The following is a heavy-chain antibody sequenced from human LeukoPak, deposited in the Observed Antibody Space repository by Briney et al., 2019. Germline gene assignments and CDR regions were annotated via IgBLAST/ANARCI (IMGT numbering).Heavy chain of an antibody. D-gene: IGHD3-22*01. CDR1: GFTFSSSW. J-gene: IGHJ5*02. CDR3: ARDLGQYYDTSDNWFDP. V-gene: IGHV3-74*01. CDR2: INSDGITT. Sequence: PGGSLRLSCVASGFTFSSSWMDWVRQAPGKGVVWVSRINSDGITTTYADSVKGRFTISRDNAKNTLYLQMNSLRAEDTAVYYCARDLGQYYDTSDNWFDPWGQGTLVTVSS.